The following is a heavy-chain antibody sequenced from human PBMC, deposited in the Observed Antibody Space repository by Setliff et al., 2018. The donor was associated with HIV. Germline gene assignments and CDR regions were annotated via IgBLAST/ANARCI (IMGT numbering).Heavy chain of an antibody. J-gene: IGHJ4*02. D-gene: IGHD5-12*01. Sequence: SVKVSCKASGGTFNTYGMNWVRQAPGQGPERMGGIIPIAKSPNYAQKFQDRVTITADESTRTAYMELSNLRSEDMALYYCARGPLYGYDRGYFDYWGQGTLVTVSS. CDR3: ARGPLYGYDRGYFDY. V-gene: IGHV1-69*13. CDR2: IIPIAKSP. CDR1: GGTFNTYG.